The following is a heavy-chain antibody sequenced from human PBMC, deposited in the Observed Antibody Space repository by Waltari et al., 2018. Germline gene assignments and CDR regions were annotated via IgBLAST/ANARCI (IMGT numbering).Heavy chain of an antibody. J-gene: IGHJ4*02. V-gene: IGHV1-2*02. CDR1: GYTFTGHF. CDR2: INPGSGDT. D-gene: IGHD6-19*01. CDR3: ARGVGAVAGPYFDY. Sequence: QVQLVQSGAEVKKPGASVKVSCKASGYTFTGHFIHWVRQAPGQGLEWMGWINPGSGDTNYAQNCQGRVTMTTDTSISTAYMDLTRLRSDDTAVYYCARGVGAVAGPYFDYWGQGTPVTVSS.